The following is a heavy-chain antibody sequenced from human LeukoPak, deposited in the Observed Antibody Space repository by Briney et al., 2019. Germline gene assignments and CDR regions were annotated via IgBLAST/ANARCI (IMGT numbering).Heavy chain of an antibody. V-gene: IGHV3-15*01. CDR2: IKSKTDGGTR. D-gene: IGHD4/OR15-4a*01. CDR3: TTFDYAAFLI. Sequence: GGSLRLSCAVSGFTSSNAWMSWVRQAPGKGLEWVGRIKSKTDGGTRDYAAHVKGRFTISRDDSKNTLYLQMNSLKTEDTAVYYCTTFDYAAFLIWGQGTMVTVSS. CDR1: GFTSSNAW. J-gene: IGHJ3*02.